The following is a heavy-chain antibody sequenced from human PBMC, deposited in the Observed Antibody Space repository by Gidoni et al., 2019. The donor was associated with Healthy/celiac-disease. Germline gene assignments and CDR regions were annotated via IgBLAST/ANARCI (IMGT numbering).Heavy chain of an antibody. Sequence: ELQLVESGGGLVQPGGSLRLSCEASGFTFSSYDMHWVRQATGKGLEWVSAIGTAGDTYYPGSVKGRFTISRENAKNSLYLQMNSLRAGDTAVYYCARYCSGSFFDYWGQGTLVTVSS. D-gene: IGHD3-10*01. CDR3: ARYCSGSFFDY. V-gene: IGHV3-13*01. CDR1: GFTFSSYD. CDR2: IGTAGDT. J-gene: IGHJ4*02.